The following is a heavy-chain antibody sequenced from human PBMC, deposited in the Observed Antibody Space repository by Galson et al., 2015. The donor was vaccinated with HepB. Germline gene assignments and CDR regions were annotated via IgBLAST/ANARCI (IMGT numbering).Heavy chain of an antibody. J-gene: IGHJ3*02. D-gene: IGHD3-22*01. V-gene: IGHV3-30*18. CDR3: ANTYYYDSSGYTRDAFDI. CDR2: ISYDGSNK. CDR1: GFTFSSYG. Sequence: SLRLSCAASGFTFSSYGMHWVRQAPGKGLERVAVISYDGSNKYYADSVKGRFTISRDNSKNTLYLQMNSLRAEDTAVYYCANTYYYDSSGYTRDAFDIWGQGTMVTVSS.